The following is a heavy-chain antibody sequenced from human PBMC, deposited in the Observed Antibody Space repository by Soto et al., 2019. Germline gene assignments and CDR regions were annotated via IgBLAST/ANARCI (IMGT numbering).Heavy chain of an antibody. J-gene: IGHJ6*02. Sequence: DSVKVYCKASGYSLTGYYMHWVRQAPGQGLEWMGWINPNSGGTNYAQKFQGWVTMTRDTSISTAYMELSRLRSDDTAVYYCASAAPAVVAATHYYGMDVWGQGTTVTVSS. CDR2: INPNSGGT. V-gene: IGHV1-2*04. D-gene: IGHD2-15*01. CDR1: GYSLTGYY. CDR3: ASAAPAVVAATHYYGMDV.